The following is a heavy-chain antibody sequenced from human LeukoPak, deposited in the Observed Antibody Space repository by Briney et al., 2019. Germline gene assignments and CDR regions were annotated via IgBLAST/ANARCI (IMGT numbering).Heavy chain of an antibody. D-gene: IGHD6-13*01. Sequence: ASVKVSCKASGYTFTSYGISWGRQAPAQGLEWLGWISAYNGNTNYAQKLQGRGTMTRNTSISTAYMELSSLRSEDTAVYYCASSNPIDGIAAAGKAAAATKGRGKYYYYGMDVWGQGTTVTVSS. V-gene: IGHV1-18*01. CDR3: ASSNPIDGIAAAGKAAAATKGRGKYYYYGMDV. J-gene: IGHJ6*02. CDR1: GYTFTSYG. CDR2: ISAYNGNT.